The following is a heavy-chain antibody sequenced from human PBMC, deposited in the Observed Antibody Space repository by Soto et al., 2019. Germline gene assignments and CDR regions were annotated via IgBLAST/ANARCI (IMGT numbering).Heavy chain of an antibody. Sequence: SETLSLTCAVYGGSFSDYYWSWIRQPPGKGLEWIGEINRSGSTNYNPSLKSRVTISVDTSKNKFSLKLSSVTAADTAVYFCARADDGGDMDYSDLDVWGQETTVTVSS. V-gene: IGHV4-34*01. D-gene: IGHD2-21*02. CDR1: GGSFSDYY. CDR3: ARADDGGDMDYSDLDV. J-gene: IGHJ6*02. CDR2: INRSGST.